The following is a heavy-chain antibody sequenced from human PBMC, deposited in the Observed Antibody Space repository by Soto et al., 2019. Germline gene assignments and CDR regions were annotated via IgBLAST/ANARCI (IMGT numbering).Heavy chain of an antibody. Sequence: ASVKVSCKASGYTFTSYGISWVRQAPGQGLEWMGWISAYNGNTNYAQKLQGRVTMTTDTSTSTAYLELRSLRSDDTAVYYCARDTYVGGSATGDFAPWGQGPRAPVS. CDR1: GYTFTSYG. D-gene: IGHD3-16*01. V-gene: IGHV1-18*04. CDR3: ARDTYVGGSATGDFAP. CDR2: ISAYNGNT. J-gene: IGHJ5*02.